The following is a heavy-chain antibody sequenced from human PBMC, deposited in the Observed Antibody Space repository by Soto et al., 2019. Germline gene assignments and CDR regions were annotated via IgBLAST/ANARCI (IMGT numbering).Heavy chain of an antibody. CDR2: IYYSGSP. CDR3: ARGYGRNFDY. J-gene: IGHJ4*02. V-gene: IGHV4-39*07. Sequence: SETLSLTCTVSGGSISRSSCYWGWIRQPPGKGLEGLGSIYYSGSPYYTPSLKRGVTISVDTPTNQFSLKLSPVTAADTAVYYCARGYGRNFDYWGQGTLVTVPS. CDR1: GGSISRSSCY. D-gene: IGHD5-18*01.